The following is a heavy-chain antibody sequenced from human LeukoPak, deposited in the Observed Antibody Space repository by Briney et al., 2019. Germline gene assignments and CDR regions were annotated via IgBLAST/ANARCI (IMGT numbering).Heavy chain of an antibody. D-gene: IGHD2-15*01. CDR3: TGSRTSNWFDP. CDR2: VNSDGTST. CDR1: GFTFTTYW. Sequence: GGSLRLSCATSGFTFTTYWMHWVRHAPGKGLVGVSRVNSDGTSTTYADSVKGRFTISRDNAKNTLYLHMNSLRADDTAVYYCTGSRTSNWFDPWGQGTLVTVSS. J-gene: IGHJ5*02. V-gene: IGHV3-74*01.